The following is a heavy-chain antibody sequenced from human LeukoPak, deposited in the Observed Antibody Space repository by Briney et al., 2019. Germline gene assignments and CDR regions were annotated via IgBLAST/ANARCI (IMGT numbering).Heavy chain of an antibody. CDR3: AREDNQLVGY. CDR2: ISSGSGTM. CDR1: GFTFSTYS. Sequence: GGSLRLSCAASGFTFSTYSMNWVRQPPGKGLEWVSYISSGSGTMYYADSVKGRFTISRDNAKKSLYLQMNSLRAEDTAVYYCAREDNQLVGYWGQGTLVTVSS. J-gene: IGHJ4*02. D-gene: IGHD6-13*01. V-gene: IGHV3-48*04.